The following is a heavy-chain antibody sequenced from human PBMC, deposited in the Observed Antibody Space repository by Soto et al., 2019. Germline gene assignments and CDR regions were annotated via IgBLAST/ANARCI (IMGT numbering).Heavy chain of an antibody. Sequence: GGSLRLSCAASGFTLSSYGMHWVRQAPGKGLEWVAVIWYDGSNKYYADSVKGRFTISRDNSKNTLYLQMNSLRAEDTAVYYCARYDFWSGPPDYWGQGTLVTIS. V-gene: IGHV3-33*01. CDR1: GFTLSSYG. CDR3: ARYDFWSGPPDY. CDR2: IWYDGSNK. D-gene: IGHD3-3*01. J-gene: IGHJ4*02.